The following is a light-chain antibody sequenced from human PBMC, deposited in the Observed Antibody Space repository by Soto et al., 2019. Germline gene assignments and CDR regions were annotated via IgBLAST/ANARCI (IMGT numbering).Light chain of an antibody. Sequence: DIQMTQSPSTLSASVGDRVTITCRASQSISSGLAWYQKKPGTAPKLLIYTASTLESGVPSRFSGSGSGTEFTLTISSLQPDDFATYYCQQYNSYPWTFGQGTKVEIK. CDR2: TAS. CDR3: QQYNSYPWT. CDR1: QSISSG. J-gene: IGKJ1*01. V-gene: IGKV1-5*03.